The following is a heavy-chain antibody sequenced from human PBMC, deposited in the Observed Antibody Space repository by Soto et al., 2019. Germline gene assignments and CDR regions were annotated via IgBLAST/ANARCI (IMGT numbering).Heavy chain of an antibody. D-gene: IGHD6-25*01. CDR1: GFSVSDNY. V-gene: IGHV3-53*01. CDR2: IYRGDAT. CDR3: ARDRSDSSRDDSFDI. Sequence: PGGSLRRSCAVSGFSVSDNYMSWVRQAPGKGLEWVSVIYRGDATHYADSVKGRFTISRDNSKNTVYLQMHSLRAEDTAVYYCARDRSDSSRDDSFDIWGQGTVVTVSS. J-gene: IGHJ3*02.